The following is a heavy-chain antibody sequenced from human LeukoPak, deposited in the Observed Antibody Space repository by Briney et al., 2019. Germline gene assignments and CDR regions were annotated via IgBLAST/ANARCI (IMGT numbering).Heavy chain of an antibody. J-gene: IGHJ4*02. CDR1: GFIVSSNY. V-gene: IGHV3-53*01. Sequence: PGGSLRLSCAASGFIVSSNYMSWVRQAPGKGLEWVSVIYDSGTTYYADSVKGRFTISRDNSKNTLYLQMNSLRAEDTAVYYCAKAAYSSGWSFYDYWGQGTLVTVSS. CDR3: AKAAYSSGWSFYDY. CDR2: IYDSGTT. D-gene: IGHD6-19*01.